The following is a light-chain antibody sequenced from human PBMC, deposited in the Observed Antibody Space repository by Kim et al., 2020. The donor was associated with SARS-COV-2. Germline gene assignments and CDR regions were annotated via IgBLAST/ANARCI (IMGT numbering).Light chain of an antibody. Sequence: DIQMTQSPSSVSASVGDRVTITCRASQDISIWLIWYQQKPGKAPNLLIYDASSLHSGAPSRFSGSGSGTDFTLTISNLQPEDFATYYCQQIKSYPVTFGQGTRLEIK. CDR1: QDISIW. CDR3: QQIKSYPVT. V-gene: IGKV1-12*01. CDR2: DAS. J-gene: IGKJ5*01.